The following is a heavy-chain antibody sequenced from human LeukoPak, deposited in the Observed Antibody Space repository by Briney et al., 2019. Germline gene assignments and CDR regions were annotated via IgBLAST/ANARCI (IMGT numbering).Heavy chain of an antibody. CDR3: ARVGYCSGGSCSREVDY. CDR1: GGSISSYY. D-gene: IGHD2-15*01. Sequence: SETLSLACTVSGGSISSYYWSWIRQPPGKGLEWIGYIYYSGSTNYNPSLKSRVTISVDTPKNQFSLKLSSVTAADTAVYYCARVGYCSGGSCSREVDYWGQGTLVTVSS. J-gene: IGHJ4*02. V-gene: IGHV4-59*01. CDR2: IYYSGST.